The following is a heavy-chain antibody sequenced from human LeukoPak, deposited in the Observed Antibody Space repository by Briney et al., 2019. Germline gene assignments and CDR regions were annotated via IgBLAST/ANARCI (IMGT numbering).Heavy chain of an antibody. CDR2: ISYDGSNK. J-gene: IGHJ4*02. V-gene: IGHV3-30*03. D-gene: IGHD1-26*01. CDR1: GFTFSSYG. Sequence: GGSLRLSCAASGFTFSSYGMHWVRQAPGKGLEWVAVISYDGSNKYYADSVKGRFTISRDNARDTLYPHMNSLTAEDTAVYYCARGAKWAYYFDYWGQGTLVTVSS. CDR3: ARGAKWAYYFDY.